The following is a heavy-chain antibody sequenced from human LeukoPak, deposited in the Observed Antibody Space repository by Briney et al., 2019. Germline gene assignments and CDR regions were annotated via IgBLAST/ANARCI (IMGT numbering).Heavy chain of an antibody. Sequence: SETLSLTCTVSGGSIRSYHWSWIRQPAGKGLEWVGLIYTSGNTKYNSSLKSRVTMSVGTSKNQFSLILRSVTAADTAVYFCASLGSGRFFDLWGRGTLVTVSS. CDR3: ASLGSGRFFDL. D-gene: IGHD3-16*01. V-gene: IGHV4-4*07. J-gene: IGHJ2*01. CDR1: GGSIRSYH. CDR2: IYTSGNT.